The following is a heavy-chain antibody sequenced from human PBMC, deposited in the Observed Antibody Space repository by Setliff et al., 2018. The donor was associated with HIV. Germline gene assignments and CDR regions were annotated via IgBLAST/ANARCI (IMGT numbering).Heavy chain of an antibody. Sequence: SETLSLTCTVFGGSISGSNYYWGWIRQPPGKGLEWIANVHYSGSIYFNPSLRSRVAISVDTSHNQFSLRLRSVTAADTAVYYCARPSLGIGSGSMFNNWGQGTLVTVSS. CDR2: VHYSGSI. CDR3: ARPSLGIGSGSMFNN. D-gene: IGHD5-12*01. V-gene: IGHV4-39*01. CDR1: GGSISGSNYY. J-gene: IGHJ4*02.